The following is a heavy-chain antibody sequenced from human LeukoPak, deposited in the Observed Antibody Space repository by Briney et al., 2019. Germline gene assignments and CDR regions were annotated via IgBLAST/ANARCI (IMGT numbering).Heavy chain of an antibody. D-gene: IGHD1-14*01. CDR1: GYPFTHYY. J-gene: IGHJ1*01. CDR2: VSGYNTKT. V-gene: IGHV1-18*01. CDR3: ARETSTTWPPRYFQH. Sequence: SVKVSCKTSGYPFTHYYITWVRQAPGQGLEWMGWVSGYNTKTSYAQKFQGRVTMTIETSTTTAYMELESLRSDDTAVYYCARETSTTWPPRYFQHWGQGTLVAVSS.